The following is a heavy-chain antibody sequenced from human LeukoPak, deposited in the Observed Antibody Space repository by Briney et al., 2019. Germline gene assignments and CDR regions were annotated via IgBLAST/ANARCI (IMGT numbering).Heavy chain of an antibody. D-gene: IGHD5-18*01. CDR2: IYYSGST. J-gene: IGHJ4*02. CDR3: ASRGARRIQLWFYSFDY. V-gene: IGHV4-39*01. Sequence: SETLSLTRTVSGGSISSSSYYWGWIRQPPGKGLEWIGSIYYSGSTYYNPSLKSRVTISVDTSKNQFSLKLSSVTAADTAVYYCASRGARRIQLWFYSFDYWGQGTLVTVPS. CDR1: GGSISSSSYY.